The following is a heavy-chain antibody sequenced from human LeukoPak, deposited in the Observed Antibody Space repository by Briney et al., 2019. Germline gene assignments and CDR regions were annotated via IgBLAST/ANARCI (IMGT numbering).Heavy chain of an antibody. J-gene: IGHJ4*02. D-gene: IGHD1-7*01. CDR3: ARDRTITGTIIDY. CDR2: ISSSSSDI. CDR1: RFTFSSYT. Sequence: GGXLRLSCAASRFTFSSYTMNWVRQAPGKGLEWVSSISSSSSDIYYADSVKGRFTISRDNAKNSLFLQMNSLRAEDTAVYYCARDRTITGTIIDYWGQGTLVTVSS. V-gene: IGHV3-21*01.